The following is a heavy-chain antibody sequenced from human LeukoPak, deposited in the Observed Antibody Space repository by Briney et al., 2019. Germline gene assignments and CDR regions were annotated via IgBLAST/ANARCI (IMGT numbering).Heavy chain of an antibody. CDR1: GFTFSSYA. Sequence: GRSLRLSCAASGFTFSSYAMHWVRQAPGKGLEWVAVISYDGSNKYYADSVKGRFTISRDNSKNTLYLQMNSLRAEDTAVYYCARLRGLQMSWGQGTLVTVSS. V-gene: IGHV3-30-3*01. J-gene: IGHJ4*02. CDR2: ISYDGSNK. D-gene: IGHD3-10*01. CDR3: ARLRGLQMS.